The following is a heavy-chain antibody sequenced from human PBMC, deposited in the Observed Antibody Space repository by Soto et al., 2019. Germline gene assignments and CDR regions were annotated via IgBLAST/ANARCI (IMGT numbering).Heavy chain of an antibody. Sequence: PGESLKISCKGSGYSFTSYLIGWVRQMPGKGLEWMGIIYPGDSDTRYSPSFQGQVTISADKSISTAYLQWSSLKASDTAMYYCARLAPPMVRGVVYYSYGMDVWGQGTTVTVSS. CDR2: IYPGDSDT. CDR1: GYSFTSYL. J-gene: IGHJ6*02. D-gene: IGHD3-10*01. V-gene: IGHV5-51*01. CDR3: ARLAPPMVRGVVYYSYGMDV.